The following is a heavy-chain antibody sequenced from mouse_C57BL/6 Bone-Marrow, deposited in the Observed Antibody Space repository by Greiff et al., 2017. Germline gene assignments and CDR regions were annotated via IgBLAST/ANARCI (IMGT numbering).Heavy chain of an antibody. J-gene: IGHJ1*03. CDR3: ASRVVASDWYFDV. D-gene: IGHD1-1*01. Sequence: QVQLQQSGAELARPGASVKLSCKASGYTFTSYGISWVKQRTGQGLEWIGEIYPRSGNTYYNEKFKGKATLTAAKSSSTAYMGLRSRTSGGSAVYFCASRVVASDWYFDVWGTGTTVTVSS. V-gene: IGHV1-81*01. CDR2: IYPRSGNT. CDR1: GYTFTSYG.